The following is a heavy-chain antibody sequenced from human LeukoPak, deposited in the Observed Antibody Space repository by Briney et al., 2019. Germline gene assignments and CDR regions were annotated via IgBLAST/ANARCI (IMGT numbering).Heavy chain of an antibody. D-gene: IGHD2-8*01. CDR2: IYPKTGGT. CDR1: GYTFTEHY. CDR3: ARVLSNGDY. J-gene: IGHJ4*02. Sequence: ASVKVSCRTSGYTFTEHYMHWVRQAPGQGLEWMGWIYPKTGGTNYAQKFQGRVTMTRDTSISTVHMELSRLTSDDTAVYYCARVLSNGDYWGQGTLVTVSS. V-gene: IGHV1-2*02.